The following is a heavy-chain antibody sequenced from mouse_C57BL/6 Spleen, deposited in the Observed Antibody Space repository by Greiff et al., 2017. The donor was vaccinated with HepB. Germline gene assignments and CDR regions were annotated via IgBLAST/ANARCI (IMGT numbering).Heavy chain of an antibody. CDR2: INPNYGTT. D-gene: IGHD2-5*01. CDR1: GYSFTDYN. J-gene: IGHJ4*01. CDR3: ARRAAYYSNFYAMDY. Sequence: EVQLQESGPELVKPGASVKISCKASGYSFTDYNMNWVKQRNGKSLEWIGVINPNYGTTSYNQKFKGKATLTVDQSSSTAYMQLNSLTSEDSAVYYCARRAAYYSNFYAMDYWGQGTSVTVSS. V-gene: IGHV1-39*01.